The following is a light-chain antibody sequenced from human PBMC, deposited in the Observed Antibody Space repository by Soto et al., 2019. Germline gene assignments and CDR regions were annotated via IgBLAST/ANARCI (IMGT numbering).Light chain of an antibody. CDR3: QQSSSTPQT. CDR1: QSISSY. CDR2: VAS. J-gene: IGKJ4*01. Sequence: DIQMTQSPSSLSASVGDRVTITCRASQSISSYLSWYQRKPGKAPKLLINVASTLQSGVPSRFSGSGSGTDFTLAISSLQPEDFATYYCQQSSSTPQTFGGGTRVEIK. V-gene: IGKV1-39*01.